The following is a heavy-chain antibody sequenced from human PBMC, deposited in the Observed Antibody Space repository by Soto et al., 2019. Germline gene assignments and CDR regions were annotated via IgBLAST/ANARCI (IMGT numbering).Heavy chain of an antibody. J-gene: IGHJ4*02. CDR1: GFTFSSYA. D-gene: IGHD3-3*01. CDR3: AKDPALDFWSGYYSWSPDY. CDR2: ISGSGGST. V-gene: IGHV3-23*01. Sequence: EVQLLESGGGLVQPGGSLRLSCAASGFTFSSYAMSWVRQAPGKGLEWVSAISGSGGSTYYADSVKGRFTISRDNSKNTLYLQMNSLRAEDTAVYYCAKDPALDFWSGYYSWSPDYWGQGTLVTVSS.